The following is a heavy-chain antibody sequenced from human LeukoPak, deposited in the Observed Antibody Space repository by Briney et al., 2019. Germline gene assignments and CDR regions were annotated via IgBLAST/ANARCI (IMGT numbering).Heavy chain of an antibody. CDR2: MNPNSGNT. D-gene: IGHD6-13*01. J-gene: IGHJ4*02. Sequence: AASVKVSCKASGYTFTSYDINWVRQATGQGLEWMGWMNPNSGNTGYAQKFQGRVTITRNTSISTAYMELSSLRSEDTAVYYCTTTKWYFSSSWSPDFDYWGQGTLVTVSS. CDR1: GYTFTSYD. CDR3: TTTKWYFSSSWSPDFDY. V-gene: IGHV1-8*03.